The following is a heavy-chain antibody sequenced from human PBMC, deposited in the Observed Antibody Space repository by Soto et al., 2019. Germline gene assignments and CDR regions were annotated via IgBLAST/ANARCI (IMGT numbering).Heavy chain of an antibody. V-gene: IGHV1-69*13. J-gene: IGHJ4*02. Sequence: SVKVSCKASGGTFSSYAISWVLQAPGQGLEWMGGIIPIFGTANYAQKFQGRVTITADESTSTAYMELSSLRSEDTAVYYCARVLFIAARPGYFDYWGQGTLVTVSS. CDR2: IIPIFGTA. D-gene: IGHD6-6*01. CDR1: GGTFSSYA. CDR3: ARVLFIAARPGYFDY.